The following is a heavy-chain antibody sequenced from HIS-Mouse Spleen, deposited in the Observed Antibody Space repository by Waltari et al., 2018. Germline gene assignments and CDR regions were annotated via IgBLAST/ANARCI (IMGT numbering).Heavy chain of an antibody. CDR2: IYYSGST. D-gene: IGHD6-13*01. CDR1: GGSIRSSRSY. J-gene: IGHJ2*01. CDR3: AREIPYSSSWYDWYFDL. V-gene: IGHV4-39*07. Sequence: QLQLQESGPGLVKPSATMSLTCTVSGGSIRSSRSYWGWIRQPPGKGLEWIGSIYYSGSTYYNPSLKSRVTISVDTSKNQFSLKLSSVTAADTAVYYCAREIPYSSSWYDWYFDLWGRGTLVTVSS.